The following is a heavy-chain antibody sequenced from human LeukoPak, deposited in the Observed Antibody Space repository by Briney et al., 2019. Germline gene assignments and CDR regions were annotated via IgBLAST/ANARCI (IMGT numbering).Heavy chain of an antibody. V-gene: IGHV5-51*01. J-gene: IGHJ2*01. CDR3: ARQEGRLYYFDV. CDR2: IYPGDSNT. CDR1: GYRFSSYW. Sequence: GESLKISCKGSGYRFSSYWIGWVRPMPGKGLEWMGIIYPGDSNTRYSPSFQGQVTISADKSISTAYLHWSSLEASDTAMYYCARQEGRLYYFDVWGRGTLVTVSS.